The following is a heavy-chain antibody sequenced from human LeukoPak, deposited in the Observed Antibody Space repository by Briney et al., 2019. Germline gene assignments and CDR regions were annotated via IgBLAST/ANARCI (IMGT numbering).Heavy chain of an antibody. CDR2: IYPRDGST. Sequence: GASVTVSSKASGYTFTSNYIHWVRQAPGQGLEWMGMIYPRDGSTSYAQKFQGRVTVTRDTSTSTVHMELSGLRSEDTAVYYCARDQEGFDYWGQGTLVTVSS. CDR1: GYTFTSNY. CDR3: ARDQEGFDY. V-gene: IGHV1-46*01. J-gene: IGHJ4*02.